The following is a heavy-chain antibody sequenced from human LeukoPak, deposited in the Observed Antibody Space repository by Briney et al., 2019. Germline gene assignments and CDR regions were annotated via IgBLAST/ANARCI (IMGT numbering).Heavy chain of an antibody. D-gene: IGHD3-22*01. CDR2: ISAYNGNT. CDR1: GYTFTSYG. CDR3: ARDTYYYDSSGYQGGDY. J-gene: IGHJ4*02. Sequence: ASVKASCKASGYTFTSYGISWVRQAPGQGLEWMGWISAYNGNTNYAQKLQGRVTMTTDTSTSTAYMELRSLRSDDTAVYYCARDTYYYDSSGYQGGDYWGQGTLVTVSS. V-gene: IGHV1-18*01.